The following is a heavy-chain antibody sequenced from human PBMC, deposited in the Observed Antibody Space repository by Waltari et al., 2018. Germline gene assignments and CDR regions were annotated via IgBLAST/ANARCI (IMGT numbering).Heavy chain of an antibody. J-gene: IGHJ4*02. CDR3: ARGHPRGFDY. CDR1: GFTFSSYS. Sequence: EVQLVESGGGLVKPGGSLRLSCAASGFTFSSYSMNWVRQAPGKGLECVSSISSSSSYIYYADSVKGRFTISRDNAKNSLYLQMNSLRAEDTAVYYCARGHPRGFDYWGQGTLVTVSS. V-gene: IGHV3-21*01. D-gene: IGHD3-10*01. CDR2: ISSSSSYI.